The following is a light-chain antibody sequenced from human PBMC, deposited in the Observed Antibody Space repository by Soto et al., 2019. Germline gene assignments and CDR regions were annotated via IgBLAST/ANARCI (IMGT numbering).Light chain of an antibody. J-gene: IGLJ3*02. CDR2: EVS. CDR3: CSYAGDIRWV. V-gene: IGLV2-23*02. CDR1: SSDVGNYNL. Sequence: QSALTQPASVSGSLGQSITISCTGTSSDVGNYNLVSWYQHHPVRAPQLMIYEVSKRPSGVSSRFSGSKSDNTAFLTISGLQAEDEADYYCCSYAGDIRWVFGGGTQLTVL.